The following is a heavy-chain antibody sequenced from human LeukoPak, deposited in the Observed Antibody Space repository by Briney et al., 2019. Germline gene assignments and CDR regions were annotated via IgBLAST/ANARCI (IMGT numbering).Heavy chain of an antibody. Sequence: GESLKISCKGSGYNFTIYWIGWVRQMPGKGLEWMGIIYPGDSDTRYSPSFQGQVTISADKSISTAYLQWSSLKASDTAMYYCARTGYSSGWYLAGDYWGQGTLVTVSS. J-gene: IGHJ4*02. CDR1: GYNFTIYW. V-gene: IGHV5-51*01. CDR2: IYPGDSDT. CDR3: ARTGYSSGWYLAGDY. D-gene: IGHD6-19*01.